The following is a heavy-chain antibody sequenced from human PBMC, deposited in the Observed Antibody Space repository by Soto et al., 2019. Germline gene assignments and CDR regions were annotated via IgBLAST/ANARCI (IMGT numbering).Heavy chain of an antibody. CDR2: ISSSSSYI. CDR1: GFTFSSYS. V-gene: IGHV3-21*01. D-gene: IGHD6-19*01. Sequence: GGSLRLSCAASGFTFSSYSMNWVRQAPGKGLEWVSSISSSSSYIYYADSVKGRFTISRDNAKNSLYLQMNSLRAEDTAVYYCARGAPSIAVAGTDYWGQGTLVTVSS. J-gene: IGHJ4*02. CDR3: ARGAPSIAVAGTDY.